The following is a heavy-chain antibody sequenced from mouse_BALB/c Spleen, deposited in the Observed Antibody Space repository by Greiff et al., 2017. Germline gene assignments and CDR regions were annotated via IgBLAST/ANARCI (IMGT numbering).Heavy chain of an antibody. CDR1: GYTFTSYW. CDR2: IDPSDSET. Sequence: VQLQQPGAELVKPGAPVKLSCKASGYTFTSYWMNWVKQRPGRGLEWIGRIDPSDSETHYNQKFKDKATLTVDKSSSTAYIQLSSLTSEDSAVYYCARGDGYHGAYWGQGTLVTVSA. D-gene: IGHD2-3*01. CDR3: ARGDGYHGAY. J-gene: IGHJ3*01. V-gene: IGHV1-69*02.